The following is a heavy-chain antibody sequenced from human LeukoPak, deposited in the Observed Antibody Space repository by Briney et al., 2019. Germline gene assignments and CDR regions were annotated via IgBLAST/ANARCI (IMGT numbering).Heavy chain of an antibody. J-gene: IGHJ4*02. Sequence: SETLSLTCTVSGGSISSYYWSWIRQPPGKGLEWIGYIYHSGSTNYNPSLKSRVTISVDTSKNQFSLKLSSATAADTAVYYCARDHPSYGDYGAFDYWGQGTLVTVSS. CDR1: GGSISSYY. V-gene: IGHV4-59*01. CDR3: ARDHPSYGDYGAFDY. CDR2: IYHSGST. D-gene: IGHD4-17*01.